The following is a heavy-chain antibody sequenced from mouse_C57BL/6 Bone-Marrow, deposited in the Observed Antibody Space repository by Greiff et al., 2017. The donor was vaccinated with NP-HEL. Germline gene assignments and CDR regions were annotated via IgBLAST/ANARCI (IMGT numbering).Heavy chain of an antibody. V-gene: IGHV1-72*01. Sequence: QVQLKQPGAELVKPGASVKLSCKASGYTFTSYWMHWVKQRPGRGLEWIGRIDPNSGGTKYNEKFKSKATLTVDKPSSTAYMQLSSLTSEDSAVYYCARPYYYGSSYVGFAYWGQGTLVTVSA. D-gene: IGHD1-1*01. CDR3: ARPYYYGSSYVGFAY. CDR1: GYTFTSYW. CDR2: IDPNSGGT. J-gene: IGHJ3*01.